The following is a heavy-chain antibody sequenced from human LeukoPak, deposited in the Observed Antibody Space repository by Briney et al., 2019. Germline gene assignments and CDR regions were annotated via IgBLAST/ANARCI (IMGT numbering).Heavy chain of an antibody. D-gene: IGHD3-22*01. J-gene: IGHJ4*02. CDR2: IYYSGGT. CDR1: GGSISSFY. Sequence: SETLSLTCTVSGGSISSFYWSWIRQPPGKGLEWIGYIYYSGGTNYNPSLKSRVTISVDTSKKQFSLRLSSVTAADTAVYYCARRGGDSSGNFDYWGQGTLVTVSS. CDR3: ARRGGDSSGNFDY. V-gene: IGHV4-59*08.